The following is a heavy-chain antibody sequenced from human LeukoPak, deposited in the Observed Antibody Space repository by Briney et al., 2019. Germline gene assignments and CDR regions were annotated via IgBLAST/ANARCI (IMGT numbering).Heavy chain of an antibody. CDR2: IPYDGSNK. CDR1: GFTFSSYA. CDR3: ARVLDTAMEPHYYHSPFDY. V-gene: IGHV3-30-3*01. Sequence: PGGSLRLSCAASGFTFSSYAMHWVRQAPGKGLEWVALIPYDGSNKYYADSVKGRFTNSRDNSKNTLYLQMNSLRAEDTAVYYCARVLDTAMEPHYYHSPFDYWGQGALVTVSS. J-gene: IGHJ4*02. D-gene: IGHD5-18*01.